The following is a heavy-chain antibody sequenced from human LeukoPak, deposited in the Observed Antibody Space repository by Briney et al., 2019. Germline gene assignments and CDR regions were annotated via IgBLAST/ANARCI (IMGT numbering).Heavy chain of an antibody. Sequence: PGGSLRLSCAASGFTFSSYSMNWVRQAPGKGLEWVSSISSSSSYIYYADSVKGRFTISRDNAKNSLYLQMNSLRAEDTAVYYCARGINRGCCSGGSCQYYFDYWGQGTLVTVSS. CDR2: ISSSSSYI. D-gene: IGHD2-15*01. J-gene: IGHJ4*02. CDR3: ARGINRGCCSGGSCQYYFDY. CDR1: GFTFSSYS. V-gene: IGHV3-21*01.